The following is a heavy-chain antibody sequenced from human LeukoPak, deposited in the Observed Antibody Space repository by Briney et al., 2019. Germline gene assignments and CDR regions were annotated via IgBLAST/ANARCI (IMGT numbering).Heavy chain of an antibody. J-gene: IGHJ4*02. CDR3: ARGFLTY. CDR2: IYYSGST. V-gene: IGHV4-39*01. D-gene: IGHD3-10*01. Sequence: SETLSLTCTVSGGSISSSSYYWGWIRQPPGKGLEWIGSIYYSGSTYYNPSLKSRVTMSVDTSKNQFSLKLSSVTAADTAVYYCARGFLTYWGQGTLVTVSS. CDR1: GGSISSSSYY.